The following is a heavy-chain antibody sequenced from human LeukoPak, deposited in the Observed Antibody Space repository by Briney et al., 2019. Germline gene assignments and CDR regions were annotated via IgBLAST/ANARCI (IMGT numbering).Heavy chain of an antibody. CDR2: IYSGGNT. CDR3: ATYGGSYYLDY. D-gene: IGHD1-26*01. Sequence: GGSLRLSCAASGFTFSSYTMIWVRQAPGKGLEWVSIIYSGGNTDYADSVKGRFTISRDNSKNTLYLHMNSVKVEDMAVYYCATYGGSYYLDYWGQGTLVTVSS. J-gene: IGHJ4*02. CDR1: GFTFSSYT. V-gene: IGHV3-53*01.